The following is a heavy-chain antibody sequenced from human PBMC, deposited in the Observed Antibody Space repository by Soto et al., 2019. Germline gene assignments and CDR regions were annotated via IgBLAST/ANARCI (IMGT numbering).Heavy chain of an antibody. CDR3: AKDLINWNEMDY. CDR1: GFTFRSYG. Sequence: QVQLVESGGGVVQPGRSLRLSCTASGFTFRSYGMHWVRQAPGKGLEWVAVISYDGSNKYYADSVKGRFTISRDNSKNTVYLQMNSLRAEDTAVYYCAKDLINWNEMDYWCQGTLVTVSS. J-gene: IGHJ4*02. V-gene: IGHV3-30*18. D-gene: IGHD1-20*01. CDR2: ISYDGSNK.